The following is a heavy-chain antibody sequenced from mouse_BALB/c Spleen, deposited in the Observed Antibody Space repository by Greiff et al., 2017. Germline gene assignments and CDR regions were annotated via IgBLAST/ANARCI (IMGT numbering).Heavy chain of an antibody. J-gene: IGHJ1*01. CDR2: ISSGGSYT. CDR1: GFTFSSYG. V-gene: IGHV5-6*01. D-gene: IGHD1-3*01. Sequence: EVKLVVSGGDLVKPGGSLKLSCAASGFTFSSYGMSWVRQTPDKRLEWVATISSGGSYTYYPDSVKGRFTISRDNAKNTLYLQMSSLKSEDTAMYYCARHLITAYWYFDVWGAGTTVTVSS. CDR3: ARHLITAYWYFDV.